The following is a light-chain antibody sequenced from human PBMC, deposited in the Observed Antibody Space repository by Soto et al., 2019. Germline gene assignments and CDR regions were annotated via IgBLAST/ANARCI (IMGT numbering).Light chain of an antibody. Sequence: DIQMTQSPSCLSASVGDRVTITCQASQDISNHLNWYQQKSGEAPEPLMFEASNFEPCVPSRFSGSGSGTDVTLTISSLQREDVATYFCQQYDNFPPITFGQGTRLEI. CDR2: EAS. CDR3: QQYDNFPPIT. J-gene: IGKJ5*01. V-gene: IGKV1-33*01. CDR1: QDISNH.